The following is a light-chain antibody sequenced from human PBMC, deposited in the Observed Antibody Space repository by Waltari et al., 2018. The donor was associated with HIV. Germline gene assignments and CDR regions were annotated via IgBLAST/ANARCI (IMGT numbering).Light chain of an antibody. CDR2: RAS. CDR3: HQYNSYPLT. V-gene: IGKV1-5*03. Sequence: DIQMTQSPSTLSAFVGDRVTISCRASQSISSWLAWYQQKPGKAPNLLIYRASSLQSGVPSRFSGSASGTEFTLTISSLQPDDFATYYCHQYNSYPLTFGGGTKVEI. CDR1: QSISSW. J-gene: IGKJ4*01.